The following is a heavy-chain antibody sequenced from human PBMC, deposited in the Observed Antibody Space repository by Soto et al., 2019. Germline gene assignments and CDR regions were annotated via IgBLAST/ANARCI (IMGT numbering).Heavy chain of an antibody. CDR1: GYTFTSYG. J-gene: IGHJ5*02. V-gene: IGHV1-18*01. D-gene: IGHD3-9*01. CDR3: ARDGGRTSRNYVILTGYQYPIGGFDP. Sequence: GASVKVSCKASGYTFTSYGISWVRQAPGQGLEWMGWISAYNGNTNYAQKLQGRVTMTTDTSTSTAYMELRSLRSDDTAVYYCARDGGRTSRNYVILTGYQYPIGGFDPWGQGPLVPVSS. CDR2: ISAYNGNT.